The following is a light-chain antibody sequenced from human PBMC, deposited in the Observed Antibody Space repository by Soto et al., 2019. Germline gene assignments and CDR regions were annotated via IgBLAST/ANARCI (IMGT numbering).Light chain of an antibody. Sequence: QSALTQPASVSGSPGQSITISCTGTSSDVGGYNYVSWYQQHPGKAPKLMIYDVSNRPAGVSNRFSGSKSGNTASLTISGLHAEDEADYNCSSSTGSSNRVFGTGTKVTVL. CDR2: DVS. V-gene: IGLV2-14*01. J-gene: IGLJ1*01. CDR3: SSSTGSSNRV. CDR1: SSDVGGYNY.